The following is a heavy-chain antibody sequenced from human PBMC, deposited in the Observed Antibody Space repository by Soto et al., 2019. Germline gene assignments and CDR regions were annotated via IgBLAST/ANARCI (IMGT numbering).Heavy chain of an antibody. CDR2: TYYTGST. CDR1: GGSIINYY. J-gene: IGHJ4*02. CDR3: TRAYIYGQDFDY. Sequence: QVQLQESGPGLVKPSETLSLTCTVSGGSIINYYWSWIRQPPGKGLEWIGYTYYTGSTSYNPSLKIRVTISVDTSKNQFSLKLTSVTAADTAMYYCTRAYIYGQDFDYWGQGTLVTVSS. V-gene: IGHV4-59*01. D-gene: IGHD5-18*01.